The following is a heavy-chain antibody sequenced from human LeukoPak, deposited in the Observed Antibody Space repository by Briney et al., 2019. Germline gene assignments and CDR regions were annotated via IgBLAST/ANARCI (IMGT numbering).Heavy chain of an antibody. CDR3: AKVETSGGANCYALDY. V-gene: IGHV3-23*01. Sequence: SGGGVVQPGRSLRLSCAASGFTFSSYGMHWVRQAPDKGLEWVSAISGSDGSTYYADSVKGRFTISRDDSQNTLYLQMNSLSAEDTAVYYCAKVETSGGANCYALDYWGQGTLVTVSS. J-gene: IGHJ4*02. CDR2: ISGSDGST. CDR1: GFTFSSYG. D-gene: IGHD2-2*01.